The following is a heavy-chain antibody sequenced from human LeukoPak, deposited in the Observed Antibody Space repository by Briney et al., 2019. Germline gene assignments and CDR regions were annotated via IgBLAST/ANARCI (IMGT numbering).Heavy chain of an antibody. V-gene: IGHV3-33*08. D-gene: IGHD5-24*01. Sequence: GGSLRLSCAASGFTFSTYAMHWVRQAPGKGLEWVAFIWYDGSNKYYADSVKGRFTISRDNFRNTLYLQMNSLRAEDTAVYYCVKSAGKDGYRDSFDMWGQGTVVTVSS. CDR1: GFTFSTYA. CDR2: IWYDGSNK. J-gene: IGHJ3*02. CDR3: VKSAGKDGYRDSFDM.